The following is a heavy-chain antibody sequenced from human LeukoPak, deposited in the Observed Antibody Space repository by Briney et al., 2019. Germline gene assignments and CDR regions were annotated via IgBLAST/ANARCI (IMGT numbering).Heavy chain of an antibody. Sequence: GGSLRLSCAASGFIFSNYWIVWVRQAPGKGLEWVSAISGSGGSTYYADSVKGRFTISRDNSKNTLYLQMNSLRAEDTAVYYCAKDRSHFTDIVVIPYWGQGTLVTVSS. CDR2: ISGSGGST. CDR1: GFIFSNYW. CDR3: AKDRSHFTDIVVIPY. V-gene: IGHV3-23*01. J-gene: IGHJ4*02. D-gene: IGHD2-2*01.